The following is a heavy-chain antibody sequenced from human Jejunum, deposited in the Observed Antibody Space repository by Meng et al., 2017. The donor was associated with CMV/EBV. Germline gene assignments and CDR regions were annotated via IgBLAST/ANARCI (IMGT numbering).Heavy chain of an antibody. V-gene: IGHV3-30-3*01. CDR2: ISFDGSSK. Sequence: FSSYALNWVRQAPGRRLEWVAVISFDGSSKYYADSVRGRFTISRDNSNNTLYLQMNSLRGEDAAVYYCARVRSTSFGVIIYALDVWGQGTTVTVSS. CDR3: ARVRSTSFGVIIYALDV. D-gene: IGHD3-3*01. CDR1: FSSYA. J-gene: IGHJ6*02.